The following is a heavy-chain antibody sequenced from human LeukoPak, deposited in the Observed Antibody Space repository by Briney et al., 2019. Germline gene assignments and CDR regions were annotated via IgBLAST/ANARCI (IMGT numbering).Heavy chain of an antibody. CDR3: ARESTAGYNSSWYGFRN. CDR1: GFTFSGYW. CDR2: INQDGSEK. Sequence: GGSLRLSCAASGFTFSGYWRSWVRQAPGKGLEWVANINQDGSEKYYVDSVKGRFTISRDNAKNSLFLQMGSLRVEDTAVYYCARESTAGYNSSWYGFRNWGQGTLVSVSS. D-gene: IGHD6-13*01. J-gene: IGHJ1*01. V-gene: IGHV3-7*01.